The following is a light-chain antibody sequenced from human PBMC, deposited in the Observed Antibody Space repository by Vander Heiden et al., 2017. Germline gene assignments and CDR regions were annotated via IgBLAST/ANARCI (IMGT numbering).Light chain of an antibody. CDR3: QSYDSSLSSVV. CDR1: SSNIGAGYD. J-gene: IGLJ2*01. V-gene: IGLV1-40*01. CDR2: GNA. Sequence: QSVLTQPPSVSGAPGQRVNISCTGGSSNIGAGYDVHWYQQLPGTAPKLLIYGNANRPSGVPDRFAGSKSGTSASLAITRLQAEDEADYYCQSYDSSLSSVVFAGGTKLTVL.